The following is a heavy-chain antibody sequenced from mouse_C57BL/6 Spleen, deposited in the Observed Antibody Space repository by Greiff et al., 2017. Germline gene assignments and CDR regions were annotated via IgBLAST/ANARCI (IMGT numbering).Heavy chain of an antibody. CDR1: GFTFSSYA. V-gene: IGHV5-4*01. D-gene: IGHD1-1*01. J-gene: IGHJ4*01. CDR3: AREATDAMDY. CDR2: ISDGGSYT. Sequence: EVQLVESGGGLVKPGGSLNLSCAASGFTFSSYAMSWVRQTPEKRLEWVATISDGGSYTNYPDNVKGRITISRDNAKNYLYLQMSHLKSEDTAMYYCAREATDAMDYWGQGTSVTVSS.